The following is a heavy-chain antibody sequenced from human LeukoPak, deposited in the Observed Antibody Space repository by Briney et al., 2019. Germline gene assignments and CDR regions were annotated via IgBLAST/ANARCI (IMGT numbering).Heavy chain of an antibody. D-gene: IGHD4-17*01. Sequence: GGSLRLSCVASGITFSSYAMNWVRQAPGKGLEWVSVISSSGVSTWYADSVRGRSTISRDDSKNTLYLQMTSLRAEDTAIYYCAKDAWTTVPRWIDYWGQRTLVTVSS. CDR1: GITFSSYA. V-gene: IGHV3-23*01. CDR2: ISSSGVST. CDR3: AKDAWTTVPRWIDY. J-gene: IGHJ4*02.